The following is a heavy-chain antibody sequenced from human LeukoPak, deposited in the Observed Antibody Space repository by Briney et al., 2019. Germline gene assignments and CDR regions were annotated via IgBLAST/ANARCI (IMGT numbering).Heavy chain of an antibody. CDR1: GGSISSSSYY. CDR3: ARHSRSNWFDP. J-gene: IGHJ5*02. Sequence: KASETLSLTCTVSGGSISSSSYYWGWIRQPPGKGLEWIGSIYYSGSTYYNPSLKSRVTISVDTSKNQFSLKLSSVTAADTAVYYCARHSRSNWFDPWGQGTLVTVSS. V-gene: IGHV4-39*01. CDR2: IYYSGST.